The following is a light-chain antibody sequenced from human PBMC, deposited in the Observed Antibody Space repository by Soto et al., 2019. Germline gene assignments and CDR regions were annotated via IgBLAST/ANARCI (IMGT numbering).Light chain of an antibody. CDR2: AAS. Sequence: DIPLTQSPSPVSASVGDRVTLTCRASQGISNWLAWYQQKPGKAPKLLISAASTLQGGVPSRFSGSFSGTDFTLTITSLQAEDFATYFCQQAYSLPVTFGQGTKLEIK. J-gene: IGKJ2*01. CDR1: QGISNW. V-gene: IGKV1-12*01. CDR3: QQAYSLPVT.